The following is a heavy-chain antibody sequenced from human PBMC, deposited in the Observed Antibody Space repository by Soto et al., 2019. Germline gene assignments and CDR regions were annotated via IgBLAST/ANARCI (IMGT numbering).Heavy chain of an antibody. CDR2: MNPNSGNT. CDR1: GYTFTSYD. V-gene: IGHV1-8*01. D-gene: IGHD2-21*01. J-gene: IGHJ6*03. CDR3: ARATYCGGDCYLLTYYYYMDV. Sequence: ASVKVSCKASGYTFTSYDINWVRQATGQGLERMGWMNPNSGNTGYAQKFQGRVTMTRNTSISTAYMELSSLRSEDTAVYYCARATYCGGDCYLLTYYYYMDVWGKGTTVTVSS.